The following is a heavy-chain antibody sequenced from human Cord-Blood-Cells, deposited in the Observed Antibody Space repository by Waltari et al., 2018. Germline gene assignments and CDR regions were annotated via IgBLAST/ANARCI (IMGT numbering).Heavy chain of an antibody. CDR2: IYTSGST. CDR1: GGSISSYY. J-gene: IGHJ5*02. D-gene: IGHD2-2*01. Sequence: QVQLQESGPGLVKPSETLSLTCTVSGGSISSYYWSWIRQPAGKGLEWIGRIYTSGSTNYNPSLKSRVTMSVDTSKNQFSLKLSSMTAADTAVYYCAREFGAGYCSSTSCYPFDPWGQGTLVTVSS. V-gene: IGHV4-4*07. CDR3: AREFGAGYCSSTSCYPFDP.